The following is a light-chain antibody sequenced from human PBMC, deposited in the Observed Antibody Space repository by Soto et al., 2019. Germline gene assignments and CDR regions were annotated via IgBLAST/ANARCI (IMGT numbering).Light chain of an antibody. CDR2: DAS. Sequence: AIPLTQSPSSLSASVGDRVTITCRASQGISNALAWYQHKPGRAPRLLIYDASSLQSGVSSRFSGSGSGTDFTLTISSLQPEDFATYYCQQFQSYALTFGGGTKLEIK. CDR1: QGISNA. J-gene: IGKJ4*01. CDR3: QQFQSYALT. V-gene: IGKV1-13*02.